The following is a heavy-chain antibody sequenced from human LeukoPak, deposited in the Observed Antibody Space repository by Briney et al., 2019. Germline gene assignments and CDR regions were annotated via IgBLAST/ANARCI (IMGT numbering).Heavy chain of an antibody. CDR3: AKDGYTYGYSEVYFDY. Sequence: GGSLRLSCAASGFTFSTSPMHWVRQAPGKGLEWVAVISYDERNKYYADSVKGRFIISRDNFKNTLYLQMNSLRAEDTAVYYCAKDGYTYGYSEVYFDYWGQGTLVTVSS. D-gene: IGHD5-18*01. CDR1: GFTFSTSP. CDR2: ISYDERNK. V-gene: IGHV3-30*04. J-gene: IGHJ4*02.